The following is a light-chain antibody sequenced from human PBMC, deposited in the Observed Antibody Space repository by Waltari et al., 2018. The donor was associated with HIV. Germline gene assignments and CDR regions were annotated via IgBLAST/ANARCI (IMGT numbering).Light chain of an antibody. V-gene: IGKV4-1*01. CDR3: QQYYSTPPT. J-gene: IGKJ1*01. Sequence: DIVMTQSPHSLALSLGARATINCKSSQSIFYSSRNANYLAWNQQKPGQSPKLLIYWAPSRASGVPDRFSGSGSRTDFTLSISSLQSEDVAVYFCQQYYSTPPTFGQGTRVEIK. CDR1: QSIFYSSRNANY. CDR2: WAP.